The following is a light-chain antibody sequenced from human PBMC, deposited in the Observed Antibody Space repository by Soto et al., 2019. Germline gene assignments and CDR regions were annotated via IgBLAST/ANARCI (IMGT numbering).Light chain of an antibody. CDR2: DVT. CDR3: CSYAGSYTVV. J-gene: IGLJ2*01. V-gene: IGLV2-11*01. CDR1: NSDVGGYNY. Sequence: QLVLTQPRSVSGSPGQSVTLSCTGTNSDVGGYNYVSWYQQFPGKAPKLMIYDVTKRPAGVPDRFSGSKSGNTASLTISGLQADDEADYYCCSYAGSYTVVFGGGTKLTVL.